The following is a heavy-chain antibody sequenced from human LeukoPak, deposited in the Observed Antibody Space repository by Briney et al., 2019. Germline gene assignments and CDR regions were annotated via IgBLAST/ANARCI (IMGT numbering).Heavy chain of an antibody. CDR1: GYTFTGYY. CDR2: INPNSGGT. D-gene: IGHD1-14*01. V-gene: IGHV1-2*06. J-gene: IGHJ4*02. Sequence: ASVKVSCKASGYTFTGYYMHWVRQAPGQGLEWMGRINPNSGGTNYAQKFQGRVTMTRDTSISTAYMELSRPRSDDTAVYYCARVAQGGSNLFDYWGQGTLVTVSS. CDR3: ARVAQGGSNLFDY.